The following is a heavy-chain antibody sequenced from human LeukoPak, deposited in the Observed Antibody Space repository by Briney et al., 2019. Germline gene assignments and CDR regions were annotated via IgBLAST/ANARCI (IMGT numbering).Heavy chain of an antibody. CDR3: ARRYYYDSSGYYYENAFDI. CDR1: GGSFSGYY. J-gene: IGHJ3*02. CDR2: INHSGST. V-gene: IGHV4-34*01. D-gene: IGHD3-22*01. Sequence: TSETLSLTCAVYGGSFSGYYWSWIRQPPGKGLEWIGEINHSGSTNYNPSLKSRVTISVDTSKNQFSLKLSSVTAADTAVYYCARRYYYDSSGYYYENAFDIWGQGTMVTVSS.